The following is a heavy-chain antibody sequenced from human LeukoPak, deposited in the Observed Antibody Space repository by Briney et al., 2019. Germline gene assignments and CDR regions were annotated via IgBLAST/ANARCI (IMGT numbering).Heavy chain of an antibody. CDR3: ARHEVGYYYGSGSYYRSYYFDY. D-gene: IGHD3-10*01. J-gene: IGHJ4*02. V-gene: IGHV5-10-1*01. CDR1: GYSFTSSW. Sequence: GESLQISCMGSGYSFTSSWICWVRPMPGKGLEWMGRIDPSDSYTNYSPSFEGHVTITADKSISTAYLQWSSLKASATAMYYCARHEVGYYYGSGSYYRSYYFDYWGQGTLVTVSS. CDR2: IDPSDSYT.